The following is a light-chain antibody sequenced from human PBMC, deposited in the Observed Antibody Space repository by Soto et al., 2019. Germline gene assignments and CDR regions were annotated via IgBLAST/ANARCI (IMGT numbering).Light chain of an antibody. CDR1: QTLVYIYGNIY. CDR2: KVS. V-gene: IGKV2-30*01. Sequence: EVVLTQSPLSLPVTLGQPDSISCRSSQTLVYIYGNIYLNWFHQSPGQSPRRLIYKVSDRDSGVPDRFSGSGSGTDFTLKISMLEAGDVGVYFCMQGTHWPRTFGQGTKVAIK. J-gene: IGKJ1*01. CDR3: MQGTHWPRT.